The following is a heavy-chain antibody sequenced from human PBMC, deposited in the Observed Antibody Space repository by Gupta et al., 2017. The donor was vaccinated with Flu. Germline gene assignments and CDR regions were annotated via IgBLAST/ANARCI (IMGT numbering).Heavy chain of an antibody. CDR1: YW. CDR2: IKEDGTEN. CDR3: ARLAPGWSGGYRYFDY. V-gene: IGHV3-7*01. Sequence: YWMSGGRQAAGKGMQWVAKIKEDGTENNYVDSVKGRFTISRDKAKNSLYLQMNSVRAEDTAVYYCARLAPGWSGGYRYFDYWGQGSLVTVSS. D-gene: IGHD3-22*01. J-gene: IGHJ4*02.